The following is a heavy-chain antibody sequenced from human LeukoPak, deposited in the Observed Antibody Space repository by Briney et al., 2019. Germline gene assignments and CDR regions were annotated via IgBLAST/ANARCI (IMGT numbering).Heavy chain of an antibody. V-gene: IGHV3-30*18. J-gene: IGHJ6*02. CDR3: AKVPDQQLGYGMDV. CDR2: ISYDGSNK. CDR1: GFTFSSYG. D-gene: IGHD2-2*01. Sequence: PGGSLRLSCAASGFTFSSYGMHWVRQAPGKGLEWVAVISYDGSNKYYADSVKGRFTISRDNSKNTLYLQMNSLRAEDTAVYYCAKVPDQQLGYGMDVWGQGTTVTVSS.